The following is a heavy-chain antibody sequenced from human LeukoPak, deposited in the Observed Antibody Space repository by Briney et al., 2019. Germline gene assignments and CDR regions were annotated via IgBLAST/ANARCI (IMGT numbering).Heavy chain of an antibody. D-gene: IGHD6-13*01. J-gene: IGHJ6*02. V-gene: IGHV3-74*01. CDR1: GFTFSSYW. CDR3: ARADRTDSSSWYLYYYYYGMDV. CDR2: INSDGSSR. Sequence: GGSLRLSCAASGFTFSSYWMHWVRQAPGKGLVWVSRINSDGSSRSYADSVKGRFTISRDNAKNTLYLQMNSLRAEDTAVYYCARADRTDSSSWYLYYYYYGMDVWGQGTTVTVSS.